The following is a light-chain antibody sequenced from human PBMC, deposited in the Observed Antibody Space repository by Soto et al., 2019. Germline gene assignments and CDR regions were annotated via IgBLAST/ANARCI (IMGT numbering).Light chain of an antibody. CDR3: QQRSNWPPLT. CDR1: QSVSNNY. J-gene: IGKJ1*01. V-gene: IGKV3-11*01. Sequence: EIVFTQSPGTLSLSPGERATLSCRASQSVSNNYLAWYQQKPGQTPRLLIYDASNRANGIPARFSGSGSGTDFTLTLSSLEPEDFAVYYCQQRSNWPPLTFGQGTKVDI. CDR2: DAS.